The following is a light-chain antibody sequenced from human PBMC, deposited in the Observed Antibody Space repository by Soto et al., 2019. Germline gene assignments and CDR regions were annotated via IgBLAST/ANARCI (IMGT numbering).Light chain of an antibody. CDR1: QSVSSD. CDR3: QQYNNWPPIT. CDR2: GAS. J-gene: IGKJ5*01. V-gene: IGKV3D-15*01. Sequence: EIVMTQSPATLSVSPGDKATLSCRASQSVSSDLAWYQHKAGQAPRLLIYGASTRATGIPARFSGSGSGTGFTLTISSLQSEDFAVYYCQQYNNWPPITFGQGTRLEIK.